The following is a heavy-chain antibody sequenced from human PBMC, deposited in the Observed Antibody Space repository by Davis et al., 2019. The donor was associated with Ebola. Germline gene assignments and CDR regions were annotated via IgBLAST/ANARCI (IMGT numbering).Heavy chain of an antibody. V-gene: IGHV4-59*12. CDR2: IYYSGST. CDR1: GGSISSYY. D-gene: IGHD1-26*01. Sequence: SETLSLTCTVSGGSISSYYWSWIRQPPGTGLEWIGYIYYSGSTNYNPSLKSRVTISVDTSKNQFSLKLSSVTAADTAVYYCARVRIVVAQYYYYYYGMDVWGQGTTVTVSS. CDR3: ARVRIVVAQYYYYYYGMDV. J-gene: IGHJ6*02.